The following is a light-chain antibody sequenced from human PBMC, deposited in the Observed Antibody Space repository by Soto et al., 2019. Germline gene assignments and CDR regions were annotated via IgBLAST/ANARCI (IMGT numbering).Light chain of an antibody. J-gene: IGKJ4*01. CDR3: QHYQTFLPLT. V-gene: IGKV3-20*01. Sequence: EIVLTQSPGTLSLSPGERATLSCRASQSVSSSYLAWYQQKPGLAPRLLLYGASSRATGIPDRFSGGGSGTDFTLTISRLEPEDFGVYYCQHYQTFLPLTFGGGTKVDIK. CDR1: QSVSSSY. CDR2: GAS.